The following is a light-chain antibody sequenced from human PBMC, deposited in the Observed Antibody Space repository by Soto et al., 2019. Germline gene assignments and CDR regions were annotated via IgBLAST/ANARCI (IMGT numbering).Light chain of an antibody. CDR2: EVT. Sequence: QSALTQPASVSGSPGQSITISCTGTTNDVGIYNYVSWYQQQPGKAPKLMIYEVTNRPSGVSDRFSGSKSDNTASLTISGHQAEDEADYYCSSYTISSTWVFGGGTKLTVL. CDR3: SSYTISSTWV. CDR1: TNDVGIYNY. V-gene: IGLV2-14*01. J-gene: IGLJ3*02.